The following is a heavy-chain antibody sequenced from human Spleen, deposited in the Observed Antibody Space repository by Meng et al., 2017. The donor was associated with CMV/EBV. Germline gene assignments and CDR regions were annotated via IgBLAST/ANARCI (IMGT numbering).Heavy chain of an antibody. Sequence: ASVKVSCKASGGNFRALSWVRQAPGQGLEWMGIINPSGGSTSYAQKFQGRVTMTRDTSTSTVYMELSSLRSEDTAVYYCARSRGDVLEWFGELLSRNAFDIWGQGTMVTVSS. CDR3: ARSRGDVLEWFGELLSRNAFDI. J-gene: IGHJ3*02. CDR1: GGNFRAL. D-gene: IGHD3-10*01. V-gene: IGHV1-46*01. CDR2: INPSGGST.